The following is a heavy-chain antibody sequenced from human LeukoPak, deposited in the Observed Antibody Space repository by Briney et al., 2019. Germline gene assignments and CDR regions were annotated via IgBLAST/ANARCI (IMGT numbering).Heavy chain of an antibody. D-gene: IGHD5-24*01. CDR1: DYTFTNYG. V-gene: IGHV1-18*01. CDR2: ISPYNGNT. J-gene: IGHJ5*02. Sequence: ASVKVSCKASDYTFTNYGISWVRQAPGQGLEWMGWISPYNGNTIYAQKFQGRVTLTRDMSTSTDYLELSSLRSEDTAVYYCARDNSVRDEAWWFNPWGQGTLVTVSS. CDR3: ARDNSVRDEAWWFNP.